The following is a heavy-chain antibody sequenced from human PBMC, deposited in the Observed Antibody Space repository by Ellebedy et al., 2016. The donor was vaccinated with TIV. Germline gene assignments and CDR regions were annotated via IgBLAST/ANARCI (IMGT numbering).Heavy chain of an antibody. V-gene: IGHV5-51*01. CDR1: GYNFTSYW. Sequence: GESLKISCKGSGYNFTSYWIGWVRQVPGKGLEWMGIIYPGDSDTRYSPSFQGQVTVSADKSLNTAYLHWRILQAADSAMYYCARRFSSLRFGVFDPWGQGTLVTVSS. D-gene: IGHD5/OR15-5a*01. CDR3: ARRFSSLRFGVFDP. CDR2: IYPGDSDT. J-gene: IGHJ5*02.